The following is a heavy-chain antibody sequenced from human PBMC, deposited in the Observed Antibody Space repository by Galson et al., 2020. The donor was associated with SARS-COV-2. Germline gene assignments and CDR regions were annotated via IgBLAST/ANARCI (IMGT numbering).Heavy chain of an antibody. Sequence: ASVKVSCKASGYTFTGYYMHWVRQAPGQGLEWMGWINPNSGGTNYAQKFQGRVTMTRDTSISTAYMELSRLRSDDTAVYYCARDPLQTTEASEVVVAGVDGVQGTLVTGSS. CDR2: INPNSGGT. V-gene: IGHV1-2*02. D-gene: IGHD2-15*01. CDR3: ARDPLQTTEASEVVVAGVD. J-gene: IGHJ4*02. CDR1: GYTFTGYY.